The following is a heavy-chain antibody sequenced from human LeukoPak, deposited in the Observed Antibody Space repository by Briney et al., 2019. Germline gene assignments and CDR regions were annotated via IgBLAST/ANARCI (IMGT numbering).Heavy chain of an antibody. D-gene: IGHD2-2*01. Sequence: GGSLRLSCAASGFTFSSYAMYWVRQAPGKGLEWVSGIFGSGGSTHYADSVKGRFTISRDNANNSLYLQMNSLRAEDTAVYYCAREEVGGPAAYNWYFDLWGRGTLVTVSS. CDR2: IFGSGGST. J-gene: IGHJ2*01. CDR1: GFTFSSYA. V-gene: IGHV3-23*01. CDR3: AREEVGGPAAYNWYFDL.